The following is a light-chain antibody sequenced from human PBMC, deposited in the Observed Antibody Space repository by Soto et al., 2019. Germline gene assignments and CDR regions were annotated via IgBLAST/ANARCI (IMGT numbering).Light chain of an antibody. CDR2: EGS. V-gene: IGLV2-23*01. Sequence: QSALTQPASVSGSPGQSITISCTGTSSDVGSYNLVSWYQQYPGKAPKLIIYEGSKRPSGVSNRFSGSKSGNTASLTISGLQAEDGADYYCCSYAGSSTYVFGGGTKVTVL. CDR1: SSDVGSYNL. J-gene: IGLJ2*01. CDR3: CSYAGSSTYV.